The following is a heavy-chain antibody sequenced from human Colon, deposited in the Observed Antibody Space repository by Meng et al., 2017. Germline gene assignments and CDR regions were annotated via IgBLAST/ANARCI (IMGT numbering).Heavy chain of an antibody. CDR2: IDYSRSI. J-gene: IGHJ4*02. CDR3: AGGPWEFDY. Sequence: VKLQEAGPGMVMPSDTPYLTVTVSGGNVSSGDHYWGWIRQPPGKGLEGIGYIDYSRSINYYTSLKSRVTMSVDTSKNQLSLKLSSVTAGDTAVYYCAGGPWEFDYWGRGTLVTVSS. D-gene: IGHD1-26*01. CDR1: GGNVSSGDHY. V-gene: IGHV4-61*08.